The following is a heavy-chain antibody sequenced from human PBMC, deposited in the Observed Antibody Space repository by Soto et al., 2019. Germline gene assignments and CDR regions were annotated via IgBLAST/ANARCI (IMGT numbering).Heavy chain of an antibody. CDR1: GFTFTIYA. CDR2: ISDSGGST. D-gene: IGHD1-20*01. V-gene: IGHV3-23*01. Sequence: EVHLLESGGGLVQPGGSLSLSCAASGFTFTIYAMTWVRQAPGKGLEWISAISDSGGSTFYADSVKGRFTISRDNSKNTLELQMNSQRADETAVYYWAKRTDIWNHGGPLVYWGQGTMVTVSS. CDR3: AKRTDIWNHGGPLVY. J-gene: IGHJ4*02.